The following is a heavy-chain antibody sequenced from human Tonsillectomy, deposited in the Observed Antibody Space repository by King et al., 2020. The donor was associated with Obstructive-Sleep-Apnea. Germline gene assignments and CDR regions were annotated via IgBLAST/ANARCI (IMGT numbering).Heavy chain of an antibody. V-gene: IGHV4-39*06. CDR3: ARVPSYDSSGSAFDY. Sequence: LQLQESGPGLVKPSETLSLTCTVSGGSISSSSYYWGWIRQPPGKGLEWIGRFYYSGSTYYNPSLKSRVTISVDTSKNQFPLKLSSVTAADTAVYYCARVPSYDSSGSAFDYWGQGTLVTVSS. CDR2: FYYSGST. J-gene: IGHJ4*02. D-gene: IGHD3-22*01. CDR1: GGSISSSSYY.